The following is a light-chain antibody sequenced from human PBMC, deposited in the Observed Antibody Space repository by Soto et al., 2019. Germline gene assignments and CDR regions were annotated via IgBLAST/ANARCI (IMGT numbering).Light chain of an antibody. CDR3: HQYSSSTKT. CDR2: GAS. Sequence: DVVVTHSPLSLPVTPGEPASISCSSSQSLLHSNGYNYLDWYLQKPGQAPRLLIYGASSRATGIPDRFSGSGSGTDFTLTISRLEREDFAVYYCHQYSSSTKTFGQGTKV. J-gene: IGKJ1*01. CDR1: QSLLHSNGYNY. V-gene: IGKV2-28*01.